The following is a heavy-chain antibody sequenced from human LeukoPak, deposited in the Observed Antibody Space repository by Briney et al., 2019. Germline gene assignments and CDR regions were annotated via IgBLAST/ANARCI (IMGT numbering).Heavy chain of an antibody. CDR2: ISYDGSNK. Sequence: GGSLRLSCAASGFTFSSYAMHWVRQAPGKGLEWVADISYDGSNKYYADSVKGRFTISRDNSKNTLYLQMNSLRAEDTAVYYCARDGQLLKGGIDYWGQGTLVTVSS. V-gene: IGHV3-30-3*01. D-gene: IGHD5-24*01. CDR1: GFTFSSYA. CDR3: ARDGQLLKGGIDY. J-gene: IGHJ4*02.